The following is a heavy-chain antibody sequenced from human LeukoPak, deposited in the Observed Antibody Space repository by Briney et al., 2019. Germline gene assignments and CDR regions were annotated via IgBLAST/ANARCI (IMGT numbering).Heavy chain of an antibody. Sequence: ASVKVSCKASGYTFTSYGISWVRQAPGQGLEWMGWVTIYNGNTNYAQKLHGRVTMTTDTSTSTAYMELRSLRSDDTAVYYCARDTRPIAAAGTVPGNYFDYWGQGTLVTVSS. CDR1: GYTFTSYG. CDR2: VTIYNGNT. CDR3: ARDTRPIAAAGTVPGNYFDY. D-gene: IGHD6-13*01. V-gene: IGHV1-18*01. J-gene: IGHJ4*02.